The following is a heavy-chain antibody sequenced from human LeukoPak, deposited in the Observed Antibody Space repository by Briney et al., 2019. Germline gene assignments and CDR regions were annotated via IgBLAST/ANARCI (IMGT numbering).Heavy chain of an antibody. CDR3: ASGANPRHFDY. Sequence: KPSETLSPTCTVSGGSLSSYYWSWIRQPPGKGLEWIGYIYYSGSTNYDPSLKSRVTISVDTSKNQFSLKLSSVTAADTAVYYCASGANPRHFDYGGRGTLVTVSS. J-gene: IGHJ4*02. V-gene: IGHV4-59*01. CDR2: IYYSGST. D-gene: IGHD4/OR15-4a*01. CDR1: GGSLSSYY.